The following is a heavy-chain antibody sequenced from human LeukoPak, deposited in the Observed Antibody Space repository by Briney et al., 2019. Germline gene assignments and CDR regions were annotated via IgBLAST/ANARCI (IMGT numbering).Heavy chain of an antibody. CDR2: IWYDGSNK. D-gene: IGHD2-2*01. Sequence: PGGSLRLSCAASGFTFSSYGMHWVRQAPGKGLEWVAVIWYDGSNKYYAGSVKGRFTISRDNSKNTLYLQMNSLRAEDTAVYYCARDRGVVVPAAPDAFDIWGQGTMVTVSS. J-gene: IGHJ3*02. CDR1: GFTFSSYG. CDR3: ARDRGVVVPAAPDAFDI. V-gene: IGHV3-33*01.